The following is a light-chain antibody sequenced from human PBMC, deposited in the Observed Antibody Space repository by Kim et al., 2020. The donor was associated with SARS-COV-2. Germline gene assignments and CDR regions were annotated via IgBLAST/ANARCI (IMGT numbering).Light chain of an antibody. CDR3: QAWDSSTASYV. Sequence: SYELTQPPSVSVSPGHTASITCSGDKLGDKYACWYQQKPGQSPVLVIYQDSKRPSGIPERFSGSNSGNTATLTISGTQAMDEADYYCQAWDSSTASYVFGTGTKVTVL. J-gene: IGLJ1*01. V-gene: IGLV3-1*01. CDR1: KLGDKY. CDR2: QDS.